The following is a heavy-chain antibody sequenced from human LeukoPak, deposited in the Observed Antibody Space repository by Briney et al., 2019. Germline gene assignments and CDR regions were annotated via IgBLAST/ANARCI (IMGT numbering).Heavy chain of an antibody. J-gene: IGHJ6*02. CDR3: ARDTQPVSSWYGSASYYYYGMDV. V-gene: IGHV3-66*01. CDR1: GFTVSSNY. D-gene: IGHD6-13*01. CDR2: IYSGGST. Sequence: GGSLRLSCAASGFTVSSNYMSLVRQAPGKGLEWVSVIYSGGSTYYADSVKGRFTISRDNSKNTLYLQMNSLRAEDTAVYYCARDTQPVSSWYGSASYYYYGMDVWGQGTTVTVSS.